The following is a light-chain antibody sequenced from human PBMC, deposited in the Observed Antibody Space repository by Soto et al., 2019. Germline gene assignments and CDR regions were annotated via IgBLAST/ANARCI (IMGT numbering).Light chain of an antibody. Sequence: SYELIQTPSVSLSPGQTASITCSGDRLGNMYASWYQQKPGQSPLLVIYQDSKRPSGIPERFSGSKSGNTATLTISGAQSMDEADYYCQAWDISAVVFGGGTKLTVL. CDR2: QDS. J-gene: IGLJ2*01. V-gene: IGLV3-1*01. CDR1: RLGNMY. CDR3: QAWDISAVV.